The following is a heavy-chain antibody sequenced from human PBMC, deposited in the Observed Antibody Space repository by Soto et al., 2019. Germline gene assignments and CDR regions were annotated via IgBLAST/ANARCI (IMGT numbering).Heavy chain of an antibody. Sequence: QVQLVQSGAEVKKPGASVKVSCKSSGYTFTSYGISWVRQAPGQGLEWMGWISGYNGNTNYAQKLQGRVTMTTDTSTSTAYMELRSLRSDDPAVYYCARYEGYKCNDGGWFDPWGQGTLVTVSS. CDR2: ISGYNGNT. CDR1: GYTFTSYG. J-gene: IGHJ5*02. V-gene: IGHV1-18*01. CDR3: ARYEGYKCNDGGWFDP. D-gene: IGHD1-1*01.